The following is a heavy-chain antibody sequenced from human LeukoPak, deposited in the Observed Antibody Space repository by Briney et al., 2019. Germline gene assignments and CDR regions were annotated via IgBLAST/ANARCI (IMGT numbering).Heavy chain of an antibody. D-gene: IGHD3-16*02. CDR2: ISGSGANT. V-gene: IGHV3-23*01. CDR3: AKESVGYTNPYYFDY. CDR1: GFTFSTYA. J-gene: IGHJ4*02. Sequence: GGSLRLSCAASGFTFSTYAMSWVRQAPGKGLEWVSTISGSGANTYYADSVRGRFTISRDNSKNTLYLHMNSLRAEDTAVYYCAKESVGYTNPYYFDYWGQGTLVTVSS.